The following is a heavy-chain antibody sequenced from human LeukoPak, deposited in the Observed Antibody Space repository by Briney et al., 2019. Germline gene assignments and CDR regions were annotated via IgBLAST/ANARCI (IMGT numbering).Heavy chain of an antibody. V-gene: IGHV3-74*01. CDR2: INSDGSST. Sequence: GGSLRLSCAASGFTFSRSWMHWVRQGPGKRLVWVSRINSDGSSTRYADFVKGRFTISRDNAKNTLYLQMNSLRSEDTALYYCVRDNYYGMDVWGQGTTVTVSS. CDR1: GFTFSRSW. J-gene: IGHJ6*02. CDR3: VRDNYYGMDV.